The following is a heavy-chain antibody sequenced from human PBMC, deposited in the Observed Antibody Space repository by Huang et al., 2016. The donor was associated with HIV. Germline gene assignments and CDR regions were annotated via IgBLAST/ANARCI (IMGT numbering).Heavy chain of an antibody. V-gene: IGHV4-39*01. CDR3: ARPLTGTTALGY. Sequence: QLQLQESGPGLVKPSETLSLTCTVSGSSISSGYYWGWIRQPPGKGLEWIGNIYYSGNISYNPSLKSRVTISVDTSKNHISLKVDSVTAADTAVYYCARPLTGTTALGYWGQGTLVTVSS. CDR2: IYYSGNI. D-gene: IGHD1-20*01. CDR1: GSSISSGYY. J-gene: IGHJ4*02.